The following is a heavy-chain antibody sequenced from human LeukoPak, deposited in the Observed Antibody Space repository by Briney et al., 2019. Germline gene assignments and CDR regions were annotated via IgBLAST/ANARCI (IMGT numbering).Heavy chain of an antibody. D-gene: IGHD3-22*01. Sequence: GASVKVSCKASGYTFNSSYMHWVRQAPGQGLEWMGIINPSDDSTRYAQKFQGRVTMTKDMSTNTVYMHLSSLSSDDTAVYYCARAYYESSAYRHAVYFDYWGQGTLVTVSS. CDR2: INPSDDST. V-gene: IGHV1-46*02. J-gene: IGHJ4*02. CDR1: GYTFNSSY. CDR3: ARAYYESSAYRHAVYFDY.